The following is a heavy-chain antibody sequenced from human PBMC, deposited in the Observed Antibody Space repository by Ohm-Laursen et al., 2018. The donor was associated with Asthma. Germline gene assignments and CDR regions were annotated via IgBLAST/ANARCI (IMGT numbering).Heavy chain of an antibody. Sequence: SLRLSCAASGFTFSRYSMNWVRQAPGKGLEWVSYISSSSSTIYYADSVKGRFTISRDNAKNSLYLQMNSLRGEDTAVYYCARDSFWALTGYDYWGQGTLVTVSS. CDR3: ARDSFWALTGYDY. D-gene: IGHD3-9*01. CDR2: ISSSSSTI. J-gene: IGHJ4*02. CDR1: GFTFSRYS. V-gene: IGHV3-48*01.